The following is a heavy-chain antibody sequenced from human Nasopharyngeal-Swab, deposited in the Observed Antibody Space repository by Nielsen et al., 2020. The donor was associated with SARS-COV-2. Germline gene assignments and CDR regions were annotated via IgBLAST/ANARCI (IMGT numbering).Heavy chain of an antibody. CDR2: IYYSGST. J-gene: IGHJ6*02. V-gene: IGHV4-59*01. CDR3: AIGGGGSYYYGMDV. Sequence: RQAPGKGLEWIGYIYYSGSTNYNPSLKSRVTVSVDTSKNQFSLKLSSVTAADTAVYYCAIGGGGSYYYGMDVWDQGTTVTVSS. D-gene: IGHD3-16*01.